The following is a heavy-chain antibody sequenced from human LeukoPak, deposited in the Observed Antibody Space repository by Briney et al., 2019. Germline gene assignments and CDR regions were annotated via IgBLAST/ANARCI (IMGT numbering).Heavy chain of an antibody. CDR2: IYTSGST. CDR3: ARDAAEEVADRTYYFDY. D-gene: IGHD6-19*01. J-gene: IGHJ4*02. V-gene: IGHV4-4*07. Sequence: PSETLSLTCTVSGGSISSYYWSWIRQPAGKGLEWIGRIYTSGSTNYSPSLKSRVTMSVDTSKNQFSLKLSFVTAADTAVYYCARDAAEEVADRTYYFDYWGQGTLVTVSS. CDR1: GGSISSYY.